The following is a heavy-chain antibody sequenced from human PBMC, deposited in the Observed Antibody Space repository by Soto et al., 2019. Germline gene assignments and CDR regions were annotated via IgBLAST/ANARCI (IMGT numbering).Heavy chain of an antibody. CDR1: GFTFSKFW. CDR2: IKHDGSQS. Sequence: LRLSCITSGFTFSKFWMSWVRQAPGKGLEWVANIKHDGSQSYYEDSVKGRFTISRDNAKNSLYLQVNSLRVDDTAVYFCARLLLYSTSGRGWFDPRGQGTLVTVSS. D-gene: IGHD2-8*02. CDR3: ARLLLYSTSGRGWFDP. J-gene: IGHJ5*02. V-gene: IGHV3-7*03.